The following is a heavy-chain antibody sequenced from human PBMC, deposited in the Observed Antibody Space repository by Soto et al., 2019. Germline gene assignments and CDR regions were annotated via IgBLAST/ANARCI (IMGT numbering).Heavy chain of an antibody. D-gene: IGHD3-9*01. V-gene: IGHV5-51*01. CDR1: GYSFTSYW. J-gene: IGHJ3*01. CDR2: IYPGDSDT. Sequence: PGESLKISCKGSGYSFTSYWIGWVRQMPGKGLEWMGIIYPGDSDTRYSPSFQGQVTISADKSISTAYLQWSSLKASDTAMYYCARNRKSDWYRDAFDVWGQGTMVTVSS. CDR3: ARNRKSDWYRDAFDV.